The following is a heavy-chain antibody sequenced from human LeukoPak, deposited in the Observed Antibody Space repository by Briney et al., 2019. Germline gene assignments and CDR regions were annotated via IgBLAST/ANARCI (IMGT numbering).Heavy chain of an antibody. D-gene: IGHD2-2*01. CDR3: AKDTPTVVVPAGVFDY. V-gene: IGHV3-21*04. CDR2: ISSSSSYM. CDR1: GFTFSSYS. J-gene: IGHJ4*02. Sequence: GGSLRLSCAASGFTFSSYSMNWVRQAPGKGLEWVSSISSSSSYMYYADSVKGRFTISRDNSKNTLYLQMNSLRAEDTAVYYCAKDTPTVVVPAGVFDYWGQGTLVTVSS.